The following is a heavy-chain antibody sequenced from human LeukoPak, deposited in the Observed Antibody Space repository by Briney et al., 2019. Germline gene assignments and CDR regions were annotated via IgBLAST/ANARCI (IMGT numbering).Heavy chain of an antibody. V-gene: IGHV4-34*01. J-gene: IGHJ6*02. CDR3: ARSWHCSGGSCYARYYYYYYGMDV. CDR1: GGSFSGYY. D-gene: IGHD2-15*01. CDR2: INHSGST. Sequence: SETLSLTCAVYGGSFSGYYWSWIRQPPGKGLEWIGEINHSGSTNYNPSLKSRVTISVDTSKNQFSLKLSSVTAADTAVYYCARSWHCSGGSCYARYYYYYYGMDVWGQGTTVTVSS.